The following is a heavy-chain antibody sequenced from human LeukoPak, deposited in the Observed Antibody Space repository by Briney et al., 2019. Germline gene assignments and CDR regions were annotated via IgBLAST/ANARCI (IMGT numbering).Heavy chain of an antibody. J-gene: IGHJ3*02. CDR1: GGSISSYY. D-gene: IGHD3-9*01. CDR2: LSKSGNT. CDR3: ARARYVNSFYAFDI. Sequence: PSETLSITCTGFGGSISSYYWSWIRLPPGKGLEWIGYLSKSGNTNYSPPLKSRVTLFGDTSKHHFFLKLSSVTAADTAMYYCARARYVNSFYAFDIWGQGTLVTVSS. V-gene: IGHV4-59*01.